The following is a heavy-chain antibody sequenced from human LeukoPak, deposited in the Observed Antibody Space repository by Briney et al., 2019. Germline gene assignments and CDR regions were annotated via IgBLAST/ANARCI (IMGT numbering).Heavy chain of an antibody. D-gene: IGHD6-13*01. Sequence: ASVKVSCKASGDTFTDYYMHWLRQAPGQGLEWMGWISLSSGGTYYTQKFQDRVTMTRDTSLSTAYMELSRLRSDDTAVYYCARDLAGAATGTIPLFDYWGQGTLVTVSS. CDR3: ARDLAGAATGTIPLFDY. J-gene: IGHJ4*02. V-gene: IGHV1-2*02. CDR2: ISLSSGGT. CDR1: GDTFTDYY.